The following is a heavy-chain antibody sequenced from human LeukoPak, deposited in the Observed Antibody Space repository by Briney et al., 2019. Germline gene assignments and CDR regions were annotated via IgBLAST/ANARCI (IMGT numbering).Heavy chain of an antibody. D-gene: IGHD5-12*01. Sequence: GGSLRLSCAASGFTFSSYSMNWVRQAPGKGLEWVSYISSSSSTIYYADSVMGRYTISRDNDKNTWYLQMNSRRTEDTPEIYVSKYRVRQWLQPQPYGRQGDQEPRDTVSS. J-gene: IGHJ4*02. CDR3: SKYRVRQWLQPQPYGRQ. V-gene: IGHV3-48*01. CDR2: ISSSSSTI. CDR1: GFTFSSYS.